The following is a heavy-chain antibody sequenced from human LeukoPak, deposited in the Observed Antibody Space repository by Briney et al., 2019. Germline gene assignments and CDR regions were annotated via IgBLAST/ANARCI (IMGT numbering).Heavy chain of an antibody. D-gene: IGHD3-22*01. CDR1: GYSISGTYY. Sequence: SETLSLTCTVSGYSISGTYYWGWIRQPPGKGLEWIGSFYDSGSSYYNPSLKSRVTISVDTSKNQFSLKLSSVTAADTAVYYCARPYYYDSSGYYYVAEYFQHWGQGTLVTVSS. CDR2: FYDSGSS. V-gene: IGHV4-38-2*02. J-gene: IGHJ1*01. CDR3: ARPYYYDSSGYYYVAEYFQH.